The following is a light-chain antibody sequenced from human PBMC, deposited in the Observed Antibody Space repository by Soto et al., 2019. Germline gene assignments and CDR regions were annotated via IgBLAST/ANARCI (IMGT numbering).Light chain of an antibody. Sequence: QSVLTQPPSASGTPGQRVTISCSGSSSNIGSNYVYWYQQLPGTAPKLLIYRNNQRPSGVPDRFSGYKSGTSASLAISGLRSEDEDDYYCAAWDDSLSGVVFGGGTKLTVL. CDR3: AAWDDSLSGVV. J-gene: IGLJ2*01. CDR2: RNN. V-gene: IGLV1-47*01. CDR1: SSNIGSNY.